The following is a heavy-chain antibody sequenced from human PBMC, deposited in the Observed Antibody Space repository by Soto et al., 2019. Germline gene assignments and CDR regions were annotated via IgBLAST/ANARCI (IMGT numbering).Heavy chain of an antibody. CDR1: GGSISSYY. Sequence: SETLSLICTVSGGSISSYYWSWIRQPPGKGLEWIGYIYYSGSTNYNPSLKSRVTISVDTSKNQFSLKLSSVTAADTAVYYCARASGVYAFDYWGQGTLVTVSS. V-gene: IGHV4-59*01. CDR2: IYYSGST. J-gene: IGHJ4*02. CDR3: ARASGVYAFDY. D-gene: IGHD2-8*01.